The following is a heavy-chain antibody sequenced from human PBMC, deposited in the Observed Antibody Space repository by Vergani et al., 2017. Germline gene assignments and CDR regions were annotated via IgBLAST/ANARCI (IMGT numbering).Heavy chain of an antibody. V-gene: IGHV4-34*01. J-gene: IGHJ4*02. D-gene: IGHD4-11*01. CDR1: GGSISSGSYY. Sequence: QVQLQQWGAGLLKPSETLSLTCTVSGGSISSGSYYWSWIRQPPGKGLEWIGEINHSGSTNYNPSLKSRVTISVDTSKNQFSLKLSSVTAADTAVYYCARGPDDYSNYADNWGQGTLVTVSS. CDR2: INHSGST. CDR3: ARGPDDYSNYADN.